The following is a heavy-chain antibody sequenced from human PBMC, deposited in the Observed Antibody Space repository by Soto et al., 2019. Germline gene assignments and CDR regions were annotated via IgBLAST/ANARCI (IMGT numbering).Heavy chain of an antibody. CDR1: GGTFSSYA. CDR2: IIPISDTT. Sequence: QVQLVQSGAEVKKPGSSVKVSCKASGGTFSSYASSWVRQAPGQGLEWMGGIIPISDTTNYAQKFQGRVTITAHESTSTAYMELSSLRSEDTAVNYCARSQGSSTSLEIYYYYYYGMDVWGQGTTVTVSS. V-gene: IGHV1-69*01. J-gene: IGHJ6*02. D-gene: IGHD2-2*01. CDR3: ARSQGSSTSLEIYYYYYYGMDV.